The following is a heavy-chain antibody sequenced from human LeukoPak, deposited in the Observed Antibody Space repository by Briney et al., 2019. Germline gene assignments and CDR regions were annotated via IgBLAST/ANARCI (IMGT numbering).Heavy chain of an antibody. CDR1: GGSFSSSSYY. J-gene: IGHJ3*01. V-gene: IGHV4-39*01. Sequence: SEALSLTCTVSGGSFSSSSYYWAWIRRPPGKGLEWIGIFYYDGSTYYNPSLKSRVTVSVDTSKNQFSLRLTSVSAADTAFYYCVRRAHVDMPVWGQGTLVTVAS. CDR3: VRRAHVDMPV. D-gene: IGHD2-2*01. CDR2: FYYDGST.